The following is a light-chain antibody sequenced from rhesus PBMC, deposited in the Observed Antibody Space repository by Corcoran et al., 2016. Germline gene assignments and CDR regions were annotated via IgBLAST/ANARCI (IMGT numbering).Light chain of an antibody. CDR3: QQYNSAPFT. J-gene: IGKJ3*01. CDR2: YAS. Sequence: DIQMTQSPSPLSASVGDRVTIACRASQGISSYLAWYQQKPGKAPTPLIYYASNLETGVPSRFSGTGSRTEFTLTISSLQPEDFATYSYQQYNSAPFTFGPGTKLAIK. V-gene: IGKV1-37*01. CDR1: QGISSY.